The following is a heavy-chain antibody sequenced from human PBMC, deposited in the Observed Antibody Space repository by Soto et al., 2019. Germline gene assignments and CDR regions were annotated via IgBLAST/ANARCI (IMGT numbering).Heavy chain of an antibody. CDR3: ARDAPYGETHDAFDI. J-gene: IGHJ3*02. Sequence: EVQLVESGGGLVQPGGSLRLSCAASGFTVSSNYMSWVRQAPGKGLEWVSVIYSGGSTYYADSVKGRFTISRDNSKNTLYLQMNSLRAEDTAVYYCARDAPYGETHDAFDIWGQGTMVTVSS. V-gene: IGHV3-66*01. CDR1: GFTVSSNY. CDR2: IYSGGST. D-gene: IGHD4-17*01.